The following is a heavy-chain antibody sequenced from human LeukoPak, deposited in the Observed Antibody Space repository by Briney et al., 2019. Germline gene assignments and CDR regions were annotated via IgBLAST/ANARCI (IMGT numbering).Heavy chain of an antibody. V-gene: IGHV1-69*13. D-gene: IGHD2-2*01. J-gene: IGHJ4*02. CDR1: GGTFSSYA. Sequence: ASVTVSCTASGGTFSSYAISCVRQAPGQGLEWMGGIIPIFGTANYAQKFQGGVTITADESTSTAYMELSSLRSEDTAAYYCARGSRYQLPVYWGQGTLVTVSS. CDR2: IIPIFGTA. CDR3: ARGSRYQLPVY.